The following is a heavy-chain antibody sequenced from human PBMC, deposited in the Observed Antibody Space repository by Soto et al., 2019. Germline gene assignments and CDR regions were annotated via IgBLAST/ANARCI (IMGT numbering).Heavy chain of an antibody. Sequence: SVKVSCKASGGTFSNYAINCVLQAPGQGLEWMGGFIPIFDASTYAQNFRGRVTITADESTTTAYMELSDLRSEDTAMYYCATKAESYGFDIWGQGTLVTVSS. J-gene: IGHJ3*02. CDR3: ATKAESYGFDI. CDR1: GGTFSNYA. V-gene: IGHV1-69*13. CDR2: FIPIFDAS. D-gene: IGHD3-10*01.